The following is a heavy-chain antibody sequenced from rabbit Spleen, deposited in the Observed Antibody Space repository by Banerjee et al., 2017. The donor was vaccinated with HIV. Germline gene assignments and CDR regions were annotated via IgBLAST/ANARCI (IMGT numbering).Heavy chain of an antibody. Sequence: QSLEESGGDLVKPGASLILTCTASGFSFSINYYICWVRQAPGKGLEWIACIDAGSSGSTYYASWAKGRFTISKTSSTTVTLQMTSLTAADTATYFCARDWVIGQSLWGPGTLVTVS. CDR1: GFSFSINYY. CDR3: ARDWVIGQSL. D-gene: IGHD1-1*01. J-gene: IGHJ6*01. CDR2: IDAGSSGST. V-gene: IGHV1S40*01.